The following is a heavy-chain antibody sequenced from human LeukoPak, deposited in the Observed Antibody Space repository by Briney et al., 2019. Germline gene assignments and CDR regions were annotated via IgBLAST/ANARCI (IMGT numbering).Heavy chain of an antibody. Sequence: KPSETLSLTCAVYGGSFSGYYWSWIRQPPGKGLEWIGEINHSGSTNYNPSLKSRVTISVDTSKNQFSLKLSSVTAADTAVYYCARSARYCSSTSCYWGWFDPWGQGTLVTVSS. J-gene: IGHJ5*02. D-gene: IGHD2-2*01. CDR1: GGSFSGYY. V-gene: IGHV4-34*01. CDR3: ARSARYCSSTSCYWGWFDP. CDR2: INHSGST.